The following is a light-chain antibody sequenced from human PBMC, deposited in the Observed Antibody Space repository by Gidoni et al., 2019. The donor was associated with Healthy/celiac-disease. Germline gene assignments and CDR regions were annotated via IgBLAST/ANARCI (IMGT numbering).Light chain of an antibody. V-gene: IGLV1-40*01. J-gene: IGLJ2*01. Sequence: QSVLTQPPSVSGAPGQRATISCTGSSSNIGAGYAVHWYQQLPGTAPKLLIYGNSNRPSGVPDRFSGSKSGTSASLAITGLQAEDEADYYCQSYDSSLSGVVFGGGTKLTVL. CDR3: QSYDSSLSGVV. CDR2: GNS. CDR1: SSNIGAGYA.